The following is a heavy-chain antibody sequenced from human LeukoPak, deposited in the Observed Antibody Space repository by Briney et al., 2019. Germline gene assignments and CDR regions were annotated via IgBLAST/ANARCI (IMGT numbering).Heavy chain of an antibody. V-gene: IGHV1-69*02. D-gene: IGHD3-22*01. CDR2: IIPILGIA. CDR3: ARALPGRITMIVVGGGAFDI. J-gene: IGHJ3*02. CDR1: GGTFSSYT. Sequence: ASVKVPCTASGGTFSSYTISWVRQAPGQGLEWMGRIIPILGIANYAQKFQGRVTITADKSTSTAYMELSSLRSEDTAVYYCARALPGRITMIVVGGGAFDIWGQGTMVTVSS.